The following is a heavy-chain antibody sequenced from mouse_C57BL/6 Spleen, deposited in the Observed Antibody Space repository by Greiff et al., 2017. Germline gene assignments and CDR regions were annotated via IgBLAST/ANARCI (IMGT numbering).Heavy chain of an antibody. V-gene: IGHV1-64*01. D-gene: IGHD1-1*01. CDR1: GYTFTSYW. CDR2: IHPNSGST. CDR3: AMPHYYGSSYGYFDV. Sequence: QVQLQQPGAELVKPGASVKLSCKASGYTFTSYWMHWVKQRPGQGLEWIGMIHPNSGSTNYNEKFKSKATLTVDKSSSTAYMQLSSLTSEYSAVYCCAMPHYYGSSYGYFDVWGTGTTVTVSS. J-gene: IGHJ1*03.